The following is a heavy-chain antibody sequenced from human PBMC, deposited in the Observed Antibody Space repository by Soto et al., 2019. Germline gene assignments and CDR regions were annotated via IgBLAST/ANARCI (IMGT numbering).Heavy chain of an antibody. CDR3: ARGLHYDSSGYYYVHYYYGMDV. CDR1: GFTFSSYW. D-gene: IGHD3-22*01. J-gene: IGHJ6*02. CDR2: IKQDGSEK. V-gene: IGHV3-7*03. Sequence: PGGSLRLSCAASGFTFSSYWMSWVLQAPGKXLEWVANIKQDGSEKYYVDSVKGRFTISRDNAKNSLYLQMNSLRAEDTAVYYCARGLHYDSSGYYYVHYYYGMDVWGQGTTVTVSS.